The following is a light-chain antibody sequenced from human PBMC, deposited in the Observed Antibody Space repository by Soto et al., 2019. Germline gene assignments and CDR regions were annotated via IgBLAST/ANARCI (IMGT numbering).Light chain of an antibody. V-gene: IGKV3-15*01. Sequence: ELVMTQSPATLSVSPGERATLSCRASQSVSSNLAWYQHKPGQAPRLLIYGASTRATGIPARFSGSGSGTEFTLTISSLQSEDFAVYYCQQYNNWPLTFGGGTKVDIK. CDR2: GAS. CDR1: QSVSSN. J-gene: IGKJ4*01. CDR3: QQYNNWPLT.